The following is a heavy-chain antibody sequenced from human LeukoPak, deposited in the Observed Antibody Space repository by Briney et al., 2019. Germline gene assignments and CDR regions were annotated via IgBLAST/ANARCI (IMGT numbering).Heavy chain of an antibody. J-gene: IGHJ1*01. V-gene: IGHV3-23*01. CDR2: ISGTGGGT. CDR3: ARQGLYDSSDFWTFQH. CDR1: GFTFSSNA. D-gene: IGHD3/OR15-3a*01. Sequence: GGSLRLSCAASGFTFSSNAMSWVRQAPGKGLEWVSTISGTGGGTYYAVSVKGRFTISRDNAKNSVYLQMNSLSAEDTAVYYCARQGLYDSSDFWTFQHWGQGTLVTVSS.